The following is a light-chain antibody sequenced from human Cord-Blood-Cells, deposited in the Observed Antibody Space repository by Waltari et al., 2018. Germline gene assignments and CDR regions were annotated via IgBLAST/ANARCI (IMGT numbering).Light chain of an antibody. V-gene: IGLV2-18*02. J-gene: IGLJ3*02. CDR3: SSYTSSSTWV. CDR1: SSDVGRYNR. CDR2: EVS. Sequence: QSALTQPPSVSGSPGQSVTISCTGTSSDVGRYNRVSWYHQPPGTAPKLMIYEVSNRPSGVPDRFSGSKSGNTASLTISGLQAEDEADYYCSSYTSSSTWVFGGGTKLTVL.